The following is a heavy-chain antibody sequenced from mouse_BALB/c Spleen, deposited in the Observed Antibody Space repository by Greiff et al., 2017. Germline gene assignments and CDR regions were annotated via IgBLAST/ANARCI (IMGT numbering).Heavy chain of an antibody. CDR1: GFSLTSYG. Sequence: QVQLQQSGPGLVQPSQSLSITCTVSGFSLTSYGVHWVRQSPGKGLEWLGVIWSGGSTDYNAAFISRLSISKDNSKSQVFFKMNSLQANDTAIYYCARSPLYYGSSFDVWGAGTTVTVSS. J-gene: IGHJ1*01. CDR2: IWSGGST. CDR3: ARSPLYYGSSFDV. D-gene: IGHD1-1*01. V-gene: IGHV2-2*02.